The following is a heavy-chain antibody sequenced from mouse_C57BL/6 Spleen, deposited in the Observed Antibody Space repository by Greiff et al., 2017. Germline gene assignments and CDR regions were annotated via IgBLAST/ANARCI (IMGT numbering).Heavy chain of an antibody. V-gene: IGHV2-5*01. CDR1: GFSLTSYG. Sequence: QVQLQQSGPGLVQPSQSLSITCTVSGFSLTSYGVHWVRPSPGKGLEWLGVIWRGGSTDYNAAFMSRLSITKDNSKSQVFFKMNSLQADDTAIYYCAKEKNLYDYDPAMDYWGQGTSVTVSS. J-gene: IGHJ4*01. D-gene: IGHD2-4*01. CDR2: IWRGGST. CDR3: AKEKNLYDYDPAMDY.